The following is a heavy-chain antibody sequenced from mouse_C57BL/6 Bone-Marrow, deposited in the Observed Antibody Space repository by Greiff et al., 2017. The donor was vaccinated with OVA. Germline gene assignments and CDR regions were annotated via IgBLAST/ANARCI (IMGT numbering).Heavy chain of an antibody. CDR1: GYTFTDYE. D-gene: IGHD4-1*01. J-gene: IGHJ3*01. CDR2: IDPETGGT. CDR3: TRERDWDRFAY. Sequence: QVQLQQSGAELVRPGASVTLSCKASGYTFTDYEMHWVKQTPVHGLEWIGAIDPETGGTAYNQKFKGKAILTADKSSSTAYMELRSLTSEDSAVYYCTRERDWDRFAYWGQGTLVTVSA. V-gene: IGHV1-15*01.